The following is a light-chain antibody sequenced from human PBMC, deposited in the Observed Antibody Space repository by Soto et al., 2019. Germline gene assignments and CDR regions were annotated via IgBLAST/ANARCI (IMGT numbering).Light chain of an antibody. J-gene: IGKJ4*01. CDR2: KAS. CDR1: QNSRNW. CDR3: QQYNSYSLT. Sequence: DVQMTQSPSTLSASVSDSGTITCRASQNSRNWLAWYQQKPGKAPNPLIYKASSLESGVPSRFSGSGSGTEFTLTISSLQPDDFATYYCQQYNSYSLTFGGGTKV. V-gene: IGKV1-5*03.